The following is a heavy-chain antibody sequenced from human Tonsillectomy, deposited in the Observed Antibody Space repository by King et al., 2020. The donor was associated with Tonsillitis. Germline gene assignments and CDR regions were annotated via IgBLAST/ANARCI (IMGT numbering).Heavy chain of an antibody. V-gene: IGHV3-33*08. CDR1: GFTFSSYG. J-gene: IGHJ6*03. Sequence: QVQLVESGGGVVQPGRSLRLSCAASGFTFSSYGMHWVRQAPGKGLEWVAVIWYNGNNKYYADSVKGRFTISRDNSKNTLYLQMNSLRAEDTAVYYCARDRIGFYYHMGVWGKGTTVTVSS. CDR3: ARDRIGFYYHMGV. D-gene: IGHD2-15*01. CDR2: IWYNGNNK.